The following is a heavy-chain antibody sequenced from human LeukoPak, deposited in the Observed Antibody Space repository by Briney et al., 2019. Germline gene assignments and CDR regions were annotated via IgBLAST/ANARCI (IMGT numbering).Heavy chain of an antibody. CDR1: GFTFSAYA. Sequence: GGSLRLSCEASGFTFSAYAMTWVRQAPGKGLEWVSSIGSDNKPHYSESVKGRFAISRDNSKSMLFLQLNSLRAEDTAMYYCTTYYDSGPSKDWGQGTLVTVSS. V-gene: IGHV3-23*05. CDR3: TTYYDSGPSKD. J-gene: IGHJ4*02. CDR2: IGSDNKP. D-gene: IGHD3-22*01.